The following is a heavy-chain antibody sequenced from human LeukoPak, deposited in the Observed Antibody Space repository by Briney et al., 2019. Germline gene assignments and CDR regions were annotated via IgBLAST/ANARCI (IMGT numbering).Heavy chain of an antibody. CDR3: AKDHYYYGSGIYFMHYFDY. Sequence: PGRSLRLSCAASGFTFNSYGMHWVRQAPGKGLEWVAVISYDGSNKYYAESVKGRFTISRENSKNTLHLQMNSLRAEDTAVYYCAKDHYYYGSGIYFMHYFDYWGQGTLVTVSS. CDR1: GFTFNSYG. CDR2: ISYDGSNK. J-gene: IGHJ4*02. V-gene: IGHV3-30*18. D-gene: IGHD3-10*01.